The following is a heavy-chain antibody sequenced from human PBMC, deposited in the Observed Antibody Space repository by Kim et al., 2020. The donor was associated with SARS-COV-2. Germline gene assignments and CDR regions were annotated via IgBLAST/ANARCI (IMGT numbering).Heavy chain of an antibody. CDR2: IYYSSSWTS. CDR3: ARRGSRERGYLDA. V-gene: IGHV6-1*01. CDR1: GDSVSSTSST. Sequence: SQTLSLTCVISGDSVSSTSSTWNWIRQSPSRGLEWLGRIYYSSSWTSDYEVSVKSRISINPDTSKNQFSLQLNSVTPEDTAIYYCARRGSRERGYLDAWGQGILVTVPS. J-gene: IGHJ4*02. D-gene: IGHD1-26*01.